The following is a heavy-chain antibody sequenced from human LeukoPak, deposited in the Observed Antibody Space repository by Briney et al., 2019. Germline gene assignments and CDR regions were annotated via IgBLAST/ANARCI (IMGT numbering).Heavy chain of an antibody. Sequence: PGGSLRLSCAASGFTVSSNYMNWVRQAPGKGLEWVSIIYSGGSTYYADSVKGRFTISRDDSKNTLYLQMNSLRAEDTAVYYCARDRSNVNWFDPWGQGTLVTVSS. CDR2: IYSGGST. V-gene: IGHV3-53*01. CDR1: GFTVSSNY. CDR3: ARDRSNVNWFDP. J-gene: IGHJ5*02. D-gene: IGHD3-16*01.